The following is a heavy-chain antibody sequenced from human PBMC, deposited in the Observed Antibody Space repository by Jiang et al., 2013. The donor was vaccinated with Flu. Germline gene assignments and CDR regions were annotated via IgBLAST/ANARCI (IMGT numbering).Heavy chain of an antibody. V-gene: IGHV1-69*04. CDR1: GGTFSSYA. CDR3: AHQRGGSERYFDL. D-gene: IGHD3-16*01. CDR2: IIPILGIA. Sequence: SGAEVKKPGSSVKVSCKASGGTFSSYAISWVRQAPGQGLEWMGRIIPILGIANYAQKFQGRVTITADKSTSTAYMELSSLRSEDTAVYYCAHQRGGSERYFDLWGRGTLVTVSS. J-gene: IGHJ2*01.